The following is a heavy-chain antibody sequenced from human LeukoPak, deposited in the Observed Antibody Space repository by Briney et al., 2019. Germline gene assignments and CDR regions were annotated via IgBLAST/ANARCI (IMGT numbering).Heavy chain of an antibody. CDR3: ARDSSGYSTPFDY. CDR2: INPSGGST. Sequence: ASVKVSCKASGYTFTSYYMHWVRQAPGQGLEWMGIINPSGGSTSYAQKFQGRVTITADKSTSTAYMELSSLRSEDTAVYYCARDSSGYSTPFDYWGQGTLVTVSS. J-gene: IGHJ4*02. V-gene: IGHV1-46*01. CDR1: GYTFTSYY. D-gene: IGHD3-3*01.